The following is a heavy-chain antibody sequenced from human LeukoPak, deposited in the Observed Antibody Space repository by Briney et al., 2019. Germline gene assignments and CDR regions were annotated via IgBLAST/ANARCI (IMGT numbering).Heavy chain of an antibody. D-gene: IGHD4-23*01. CDR1: GGSISSSSYS. V-gene: IGHV4-39*01. CDR3: ARLLRWIYYFDY. CDR2: IYYSGST. J-gene: IGHJ4*02. Sequence: SETLSLTCTVSGGSISSSSYSWGWIRQPPGKGLEWIGSIYYSGSTYYNPSLKSRVTISVDTSKNQFSLKLSSVTAADTAVYYCARLLRWIYYFDYWGQGTLVTVSS.